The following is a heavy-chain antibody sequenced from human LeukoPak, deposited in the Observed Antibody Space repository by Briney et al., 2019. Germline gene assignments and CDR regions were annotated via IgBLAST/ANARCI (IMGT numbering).Heavy chain of an antibody. D-gene: IGHD3-22*01. CDR2: IYYSGST. V-gene: IGHV4-59*01. CDR1: GGSISSYY. J-gene: IGHJ4*02. Sequence: PSETLSLTCTVSGGSISSYYWSWIRQPPGKGLEWIGYIYYSGSTNYNPSLKSRVTISVDTSKNQLSLKLSSVTAADTAVYYCARLKYYYDSSGYAPSWFDYWGQGTLVTVSS. CDR3: ARLKYYYDSSGYAPSWFDY.